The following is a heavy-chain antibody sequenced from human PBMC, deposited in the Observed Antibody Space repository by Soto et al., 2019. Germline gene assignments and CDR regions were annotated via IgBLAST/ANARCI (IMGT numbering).Heavy chain of an antibody. J-gene: IGHJ5*02. V-gene: IGHV1-69*02. CDR3: ARDTHVIVPAAIGWFDP. CDR2: LIPILGIA. CDR1: GGTFSSYT. Sequence: QVQLVQSGAEVKKPGSSVKVSCKASGGTFSSYTISWVRQAPGQGLEWMGRLIPILGIANYAQKFQGRVTRTADKSTSTAYMELSSLRSEDTAVYYCARDTHVIVPAAIGWFDPWGQGTLVTVSS. D-gene: IGHD2-2*01.